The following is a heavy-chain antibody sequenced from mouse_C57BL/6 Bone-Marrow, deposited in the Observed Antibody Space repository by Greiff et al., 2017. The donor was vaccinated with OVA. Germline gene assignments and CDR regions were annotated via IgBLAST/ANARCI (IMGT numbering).Heavy chain of an antibody. CDR3: ASGYSNSYYYSMDY. D-gene: IGHD2-5*01. V-gene: IGHV14-2*01. Sequence: VQLQQSGAELVKPGASVKLSCTASGFNIKDYYMHWVKQRTEQGLEWIGRIDPEDGETKYAPKFQRNATITADTSSNTAYLQLISLTSEDTAVYYCASGYSNSYYYSMDYWGQGTSVTVSS. CDR2: IDPEDGET. J-gene: IGHJ4*01. CDR1: GFNIKDYY.